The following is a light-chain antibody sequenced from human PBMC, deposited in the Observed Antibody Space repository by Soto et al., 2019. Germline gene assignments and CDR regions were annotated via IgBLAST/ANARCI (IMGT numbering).Light chain of an antibody. V-gene: IGKV1-39*01. CDR1: QTISNF. Sequence: DNRMTQSPSSLSASVGDRVTITCRTSQTISNFLNWYQQKPGKAPTLLISAASTLQSGVPSRFSGSGSGTYFTLTINSLQREDFATYYCQQSYTIPLTFGGGTKVEIK. J-gene: IGKJ4*01. CDR3: QQSYTIPLT. CDR2: AAS.